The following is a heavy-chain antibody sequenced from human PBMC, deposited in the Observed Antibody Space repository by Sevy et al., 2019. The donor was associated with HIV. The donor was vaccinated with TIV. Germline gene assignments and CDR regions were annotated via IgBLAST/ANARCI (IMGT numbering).Heavy chain of an antibody. J-gene: IGHJ4*02. CDR2: IILIFGTA. V-gene: IGHV1-69*13. Sequence: ASVKVSCKASGGTFSSYSISWVRQAPGQGLEWMGRIILIFGTANYAQKFQGRVTIAADESTSTAYMEVSSLKSEDTAVYYCATSNLGYSSGWYVNPLNSWGQGTLVTVSS. CDR1: GGTFSSYS. D-gene: IGHD6-19*01. CDR3: ATSNLGYSSGWYVNPLNS.